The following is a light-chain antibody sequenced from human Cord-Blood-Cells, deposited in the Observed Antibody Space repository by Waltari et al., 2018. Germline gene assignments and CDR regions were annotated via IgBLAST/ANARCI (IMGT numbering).Light chain of an antibody. CDR1: QSISSY. CDR3: QQNYSTPIT. V-gene: IGKV1-39*01. J-gene: IGKJ5*01. Sequence: DSQMTQSPSSLSASVGDRVTITFRASQSISSYLNWYQQKPGKAPKLPIYAASSLQSGVPSRITGSCTGTDSAPTISSIQPDEFATYYCQQNYSTPITFGQGTRLAIK. CDR2: AAS.